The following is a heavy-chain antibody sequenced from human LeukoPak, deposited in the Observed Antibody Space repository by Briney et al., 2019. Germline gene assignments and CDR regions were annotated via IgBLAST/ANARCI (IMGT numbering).Heavy chain of an antibody. J-gene: IGHJ3*02. CDR2: ISGSGGST. CDR1: GFTFSNYL. V-gene: IGHV3-23*01. Sequence: GGSLRLSCAASGFTFSNYLMSWVRQAPGKGLEWVSAISGSGGSTYYADSVEGRFTISRDNSKNTLYLQMNSLRAEDTAVYYCAKMNYYDSSIWGQGTMVTVSS. D-gene: IGHD3-22*01. CDR3: AKMNYYDSSI.